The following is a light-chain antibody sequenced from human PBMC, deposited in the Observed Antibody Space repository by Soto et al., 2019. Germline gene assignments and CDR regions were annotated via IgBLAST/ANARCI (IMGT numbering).Light chain of an antibody. CDR1: QTISSW. J-gene: IGKJ1*01. V-gene: IGKV1-5*03. Sequence: IQMSQSPYPLSASVGDRVTITCRASQTISSWLAWYQQKPGKAPKLLIYKASTLKSGVPSRFSGSGSGTEFTLTISSLQPDDFATYYCQHYNSYSEAFGQGTKVDIK. CDR3: QHYNSYSEA. CDR2: KAS.